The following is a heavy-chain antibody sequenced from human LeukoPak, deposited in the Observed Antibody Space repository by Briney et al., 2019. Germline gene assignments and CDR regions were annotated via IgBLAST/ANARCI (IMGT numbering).Heavy chain of an antibody. CDR2: IIPIFGTA. J-gene: IGHJ5*02. Sequence: ASVKVSCKASGGTFSSYAISWARQAPGQGLEWMGGIIPIFGTANYAQKFQGRVTITADESTSTAYMELSSLRSEDTAVYYCARALEVAATRWFDPWGQGTLVTVSS. CDR3: ARALEVAATRWFDP. D-gene: IGHD2-15*01. CDR1: GGTFSSYA. V-gene: IGHV1-69*13.